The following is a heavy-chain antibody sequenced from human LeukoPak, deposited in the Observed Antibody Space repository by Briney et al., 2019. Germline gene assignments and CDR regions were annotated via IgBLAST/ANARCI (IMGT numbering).Heavy chain of an antibody. J-gene: IGHJ4*02. CDR1: GYTFTSYG. CDR3: ARDQGITIFGVVPTTVDY. CDR2: ISAYNGNT. V-gene: IGHV1-18*01. Sequence: GASVKVSCKASGYTFTSYGISWVRQAPGQGLEWMGWISAYNGNTNYAQKLQGRVTMTTVTSTSTAYMELRSLRSDDTAVYYCARDQGITIFGVVPTTVDYWGQGTLVTVSS. D-gene: IGHD3-3*01.